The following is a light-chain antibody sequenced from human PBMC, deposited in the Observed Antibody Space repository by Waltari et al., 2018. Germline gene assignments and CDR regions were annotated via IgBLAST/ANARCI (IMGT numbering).Light chain of an antibody. V-gene: IGKV1-39*01. CDR1: QSISTY. CDR3: QQTYGSPTT. Sequence: DIQMTQSPSSLSASVGDRVTITCRASQSISTYLHWYQQKPGKAPKLLVYASSNFQTGVSSRFSGSGSGTDFTLNISSLEPEDFATYYCQQTYGSPTTFGPGTKVDI. J-gene: IGKJ3*01. CDR2: ASS.